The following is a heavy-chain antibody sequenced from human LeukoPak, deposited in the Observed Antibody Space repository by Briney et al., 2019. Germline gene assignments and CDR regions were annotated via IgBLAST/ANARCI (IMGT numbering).Heavy chain of an antibody. CDR2: IYYSGST. Sequence: SETLSLTCTVSGGSISSYYWSWIRQPPGRGLEWIGYIYYSGSTHNNPSLESRVTISVDTSKNQFSLKLRSVTAADTAIYYCARAADHYDSSGYHYTAFDIWGQATMVTVSS. J-gene: IGHJ3*02. CDR3: ARAADHYDSSGYHYTAFDI. D-gene: IGHD3-22*01. V-gene: IGHV4-59*01. CDR1: GGSISSYY.